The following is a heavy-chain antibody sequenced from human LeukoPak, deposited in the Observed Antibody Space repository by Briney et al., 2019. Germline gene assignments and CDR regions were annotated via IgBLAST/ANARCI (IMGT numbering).Heavy chain of an antibody. J-gene: IGHJ3*02. CDR3: ARVRATLVRGGQDAFDI. V-gene: IGHV4-38-2*01. D-gene: IGHD3-10*01. Sequence: GSLRLSCAASGFTFSDYYMSWIRQPPGKGLEWIGSIYYSGSTYYNPSLKSRVTISVDTSKNQFSLKLSSVTAADTAVYYCARVRATLVRGGQDAFDIWGQGTMVTVSS. CDR2: IYYSGST. CDR1: GFTFSDYY.